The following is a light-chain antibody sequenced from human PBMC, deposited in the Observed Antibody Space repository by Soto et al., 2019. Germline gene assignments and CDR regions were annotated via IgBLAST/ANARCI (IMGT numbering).Light chain of an antibody. V-gene: IGKV3-15*01. Sequence: ETLMTQSPATLSVSPGESATLSCRASQNIYYNVAWYQQRPGQAPRLLIYRASTRAPGVPARFSGSGSGTEFTLTISSLQPEDFTVYSCLQYHNLWAFGQGTKVDIK. CDR3: LQYHNLWA. CDR1: QNIYYN. J-gene: IGKJ1*01. CDR2: RAS.